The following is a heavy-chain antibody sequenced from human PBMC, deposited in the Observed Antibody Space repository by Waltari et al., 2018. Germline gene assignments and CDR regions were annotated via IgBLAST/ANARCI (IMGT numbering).Heavy chain of an antibody. CDR3: AKDEYSSSSGPEY. J-gene: IGHJ4*02. CDR1: GFTFSSYA. Sequence: EVQLLESGGGLVQPGGSLRLSCAASGFTFSSYAMSWVRQAPGKGLEWLEGIRGSGGSTYYADSVKGRFTISRDNSKNTLYLQMNSLRAEDTAVYYCAKDEYSSSSGPEYWGQGTLVTVSS. D-gene: IGHD6-6*01. CDR2: IRGSGGST. V-gene: IGHV3-23*01.